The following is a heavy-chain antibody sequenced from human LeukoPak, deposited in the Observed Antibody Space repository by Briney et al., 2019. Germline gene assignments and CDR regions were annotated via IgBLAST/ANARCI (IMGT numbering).Heavy chain of an antibody. V-gene: IGHV3-7*03. CDR3: ARTSRASPGWRPRLKNAFDL. CDR2: INQDGSAK. J-gene: IGHJ3*01. Sequence: GGSLRFSCTASAVTFSNYWMSWVRQAPGKGLEWVASINQDGSAKDSVHSVEGRFIISRDNVKNSLYLQMDSLRAEDTAVYYCARTSRASPGWRPRLKNAFDLWGLGTLVTVSS. D-gene: IGHD6-6*01. CDR1: AVTFSNYW.